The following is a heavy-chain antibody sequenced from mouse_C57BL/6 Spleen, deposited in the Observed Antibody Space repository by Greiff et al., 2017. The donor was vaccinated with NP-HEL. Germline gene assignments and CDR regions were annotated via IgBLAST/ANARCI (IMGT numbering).Heavy chain of an antibody. D-gene: IGHD2-3*01. V-gene: IGHV3-1*01. CDR1: GYSITSGYD. Sequence: DVKLQESGPGMVKPSQSLSLTCTVTGYSITSGYDWHWIRHFPGNKLEWMGYISYSGSTNYNPSLKSRISITHDTSKNHFFLKLNSVTTEDTATYYCARGLLFYAMDYWGQGTSVTVSS. J-gene: IGHJ4*01. CDR3: ARGLLFYAMDY. CDR2: ISYSGST.